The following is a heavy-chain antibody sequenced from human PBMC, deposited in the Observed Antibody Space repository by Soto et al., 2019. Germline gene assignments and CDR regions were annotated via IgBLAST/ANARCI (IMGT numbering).Heavy chain of an antibody. D-gene: IGHD6-19*01. CDR2: IYHTGDT. CDR3: ARDPAGSGLDFAS. CDR1: GDSISNNKW. V-gene: IGHV4-4*02. J-gene: IGHJ1*01. Sequence: SETLSLTCAVSGDSISNNKWWTWVRQPPGKGLEWIGEIYHTGDTHYNPSLKRRLTISVDMSKNQFSLKLTSVTAADTAVYYCARDPAGSGLDFASWGQGTLVPVSS.